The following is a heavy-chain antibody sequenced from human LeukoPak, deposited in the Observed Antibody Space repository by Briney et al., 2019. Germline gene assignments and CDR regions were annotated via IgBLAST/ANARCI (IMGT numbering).Heavy chain of an antibody. J-gene: IGHJ5*02. CDR2: IYTSGST. D-gene: IGHD3-22*01. CDR3: ARDNDSSGYYYGYNWFDP. Sequence: SETLSLTCTVSGGSISSYYWSWIRQPAGKGVEWFGRIYTSGSTNYNPSLKSRVTISVDKSKNQFSLKLSSVTAADTAVYYCARDNDSSGYYYGYNWFDPWGQGTLVTVSS. CDR1: GGSISSYY. V-gene: IGHV4-4*07.